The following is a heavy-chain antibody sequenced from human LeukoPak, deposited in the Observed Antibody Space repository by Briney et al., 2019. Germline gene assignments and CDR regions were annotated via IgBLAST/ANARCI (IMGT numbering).Heavy chain of an antibody. Sequence: SETLSLTCTVSGGSISSYYWTWLRQTPGKELEWIGYIYYSGSTNYNPSLKSRVSISVDTSRNQLPLMLTSVTAADTAVYYCARGGYSSSWSLGMDVWGQGTTVTVSS. CDR2: IYYSGST. CDR1: GGSISSYY. V-gene: IGHV4-59*12. J-gene: IGHJ6*02. D-gene: IGHD6-13*01. CDR3: ARGGYSSSWSLGMDV.